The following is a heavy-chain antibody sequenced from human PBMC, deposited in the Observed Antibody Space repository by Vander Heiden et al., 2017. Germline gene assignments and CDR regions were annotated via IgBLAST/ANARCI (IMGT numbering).Heavy chain of an antibody. Sequence: EVQLVESGGGLIQPGGSLRLSCSASGFTVSSNYMSWVRQAPGKGLEWVSVIYSGGSTYYADSVKGRFTISRDNSKNTLYLQMNSLRAEDTAVYYCARGPGTSHYYYYGMDVWGQGTTVTVSS. CDR2: IYSGGST. J-gene: IGHJ6*02. CDR1: GFTVSSNY. D-gene: IGHD1-1*01. CDR3: ARGPGTSHYYYYGMDV. V-gene: IGHV3-53*01.